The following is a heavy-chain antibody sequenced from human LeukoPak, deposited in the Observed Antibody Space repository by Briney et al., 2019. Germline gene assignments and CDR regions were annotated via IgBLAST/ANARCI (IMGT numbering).Heavy chain of an antibody. Sequence: GGSLRLSCAASGFTFRNYAMSWVRQAPGKGLGWVSGIHNSDGTTYYTDSVKGRFTISRDNSKNTLYVQVNSLGTEDTAAYYCAKGSYYDSSGSFYFDYWGQGTLVTVSS. CDR3: AKGSYYDSSGSFYFDY. CDR1: GFTFRNYA. J-gene: IGHJ4*02. CDR2: IHNSDGTT. D-gene: IGHD3-22*01. V-gene: IGHV3-23*01.